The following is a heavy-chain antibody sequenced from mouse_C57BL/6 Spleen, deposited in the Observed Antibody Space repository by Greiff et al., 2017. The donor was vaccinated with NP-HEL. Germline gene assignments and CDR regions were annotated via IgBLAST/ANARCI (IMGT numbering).Heavy chain of an antibody. CDR2: IDPENGDT. V-gene: IGHV14-4*01. J-gene: IGHJ4*01. CDR3: TTADSLYAMDY. CDR1: GFNIKDDY. Sequence: VQLQQSGAELVRPGASVKLSCTASGFNIKDDYMHWVKQRPEQGLEWIGWIDPENGDTEYASKFQGKATITAETSSNTAYLQLSSLTSEDTAVYDCTTADSLYAMDYWGQGTSVTVSS.